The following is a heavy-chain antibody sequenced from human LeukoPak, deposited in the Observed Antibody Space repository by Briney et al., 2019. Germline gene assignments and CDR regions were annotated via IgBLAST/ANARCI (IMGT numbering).Heavy chain of an antibody. CDR2: IKSKTDGGTT. CDR1: GFTFSNAW. J-gene: IGHJ6*02. CDR3: TTDKYSSSLNYYYYGMDV. D-gene: IGHD6-6*01. V-gene: IGHV3-15*01. Sequence: GGSLRLSCAASGFTFSNAWMSWVRQAPGEGLEWVGRIKSKTDGGTTDYAAPVKGRFTISRDDSKSTLYLQMNSLKTEDTAVYYCTTDKYSSSLNYYYYGMDVWGQGTTVTVSS.